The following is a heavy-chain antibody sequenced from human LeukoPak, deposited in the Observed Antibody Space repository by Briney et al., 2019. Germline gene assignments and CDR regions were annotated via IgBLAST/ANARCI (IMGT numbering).Heavy chain of an antibody. D-gene: IGHD5-24*01. J-gene: IGHJ4*02. CDR1: GLTFSSYW. Sequence: AGGSLRLSCAASGLTFSSYWMQWVRQAPGKGLVWVSRINGDGSSTGYADSVKGRFTISRENAKNTLYLQMNSLRAEDTAVYYCARSEMATNGQNDYWGQGTLVTVSS. CDR2: INGDGSST. CDR3: ARSEMATNGQNDY. V-gene: IGHV3-74*01.